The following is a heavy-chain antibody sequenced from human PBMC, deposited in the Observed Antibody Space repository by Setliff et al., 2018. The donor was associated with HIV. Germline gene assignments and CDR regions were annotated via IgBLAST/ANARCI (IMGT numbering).Heavy chain of an antibody. Sequence: ASVKVSCKASGYMFTSYGIGWVRQAPGQGLEWMAWISTYNGNTNYAPQFQGRVSVTTDTATSTVHMELRSLRSGDTAMYYCARDMDYSNPDYWGQGTLVTVSS. CDR3: ARDMDYSNPDY. CDR2: ISTYNGNT. CDR1: GYMFTSYG. D-gene: IGHD4-4*01. J-gene: IGHJ4*02. V-gene: IGHV1-18*01.